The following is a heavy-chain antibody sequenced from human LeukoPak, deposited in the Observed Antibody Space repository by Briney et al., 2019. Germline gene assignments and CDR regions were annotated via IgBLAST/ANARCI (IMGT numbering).Heavy chain of an antibody. J-gene: IGHJ4*02. CDR2: ISGSGGST. D-gene: IGHD2-2*01. Sequence: PRGSLRLSCAASGFTFSSYAMSWVRQAPGKGLEWVSAISGSGGSTYYADSVKGRFTSSRENVKKTVYLEMNSRREEDTAVYYGAKLGHIVLLPAAILFDYWCQGTLVTVSS. CDR1: GFTFSSYA. CDR3: AKLGHIVLLPAAILFDY. V-gene: IGHV3-23*01.